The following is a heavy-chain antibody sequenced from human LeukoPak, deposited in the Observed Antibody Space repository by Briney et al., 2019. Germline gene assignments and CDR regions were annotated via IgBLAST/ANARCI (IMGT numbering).Heavy chain of an antibody. CDR3: ARVIAAAGTNYFDY. Sequence: SETLSLTCAVYGGSFSGYYWSWIRQPPGKGLEWIGYIYYSGSTNYNPSLKSRVTISVDTSKNQFSLKLSSVTAADTAVYYCARVIAAAGTNYFDYWGQGTLVTVSS. D-gene: IGHD6-13*01. V-gene: IGHV4-59*01. CDR2: IYYSGST. CDR1: GGSFSGYY. J-gene: IGHJ4*02.